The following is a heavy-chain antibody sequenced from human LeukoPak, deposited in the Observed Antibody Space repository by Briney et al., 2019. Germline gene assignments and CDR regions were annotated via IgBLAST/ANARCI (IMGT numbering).Heavy chain of an antibody. J-gene: IGHJ6*03. V-gene: IGHV3-20*04. Sequence: GGSLRLSCAASGFTFDDYGMSWVRQAPGKGLEWVSGINWNGGSTGYADSVKGRFTISRGNAKNSLYLQMNSLRAEDTALYYCARESGDSSGWYNNRYYYYYYYMDVWGKGTTVTVSS. CDR1: GFTFDDYG. D-gene: IGHD6-19*01. CDR2: INWNGGST. CDR3: ARESGDSSGWYNNRYYYYYYYMDV.